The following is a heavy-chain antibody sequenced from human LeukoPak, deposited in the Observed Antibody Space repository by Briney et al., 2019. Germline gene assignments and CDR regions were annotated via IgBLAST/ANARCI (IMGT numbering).Heavy chain of an antibody. CDR1: GYTFNGY. Sequence: GASVKVSCKASGYTFNGYMHWVRQAPGQGLEWMGFIDPNNGGTNYAQKFQGRVTLTRDTSISTAYMELSSLRSDDTAVYHCATDEGGWGQGTLVTVSS. CDR2: IDPNNGGT. D-gene: IGHD3-16*01. V-gene: IGHV1-2*02. CDR3: ATDEGG. J-gene: IGHJ1*01.